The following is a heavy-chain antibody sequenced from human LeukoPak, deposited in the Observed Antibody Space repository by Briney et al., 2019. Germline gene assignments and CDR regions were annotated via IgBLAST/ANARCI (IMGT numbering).Heavy chain of an antibody. CDR2: IYYSGSA. V-gene: IGHV4-61*08. Sequence: SETLSLTCTVSGGSVSSGGYYWSWIRQPPGKGLEWIGYIYYSGSANYNPSLKSRVTISVDTSKNQFSLKLSSVTAADTAVYYCARDQDWGQGTLVTVSS. J-gene: IGHJ4*02. CDR3: ARDQD. CDR1: GGSVSSGGYY.